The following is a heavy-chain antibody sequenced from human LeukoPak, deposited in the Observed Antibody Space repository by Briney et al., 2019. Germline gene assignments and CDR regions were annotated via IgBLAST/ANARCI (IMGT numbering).Heavy chain of an antibody. CDR1: GYTLTELS. CDR2: FDPEDGET. J-gene: IGHJ4*02. D-gene: IGHD6-19*01. V-gene: IGHV1-24*01. Sequence: ASVKVSCKVSGYTLTELSMHWVRQAPGKGLEWMGGFDPEDGETIYAQKFQGRVTMTEDTSTDTAYMDLNSLRSEDTAFYYCAAPAVADRYYFDYWGQGTLVTVSS. CDR3: AAPAVADRYYFDY.